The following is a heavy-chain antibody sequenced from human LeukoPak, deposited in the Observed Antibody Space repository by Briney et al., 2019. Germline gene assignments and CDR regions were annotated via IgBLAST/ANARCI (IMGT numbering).Heavy chain of an antibody. CDR2: IYYSVST. J-gene: IGHJ4*02. CDR3: ARRPNKSYFDY. V-gene: IGHV4-39*07. CDR1: GGSISSSSYY. Sequence: SETLSLTCTVSGGSISSSSYYWGWIRQPPGKGLEWIGSIYYSVSTYYNPSLKSRVTISVDTSKNQFSLRLSSVTAADTAVYYCARRPNKSYFDYWGQGTLVTVSS.